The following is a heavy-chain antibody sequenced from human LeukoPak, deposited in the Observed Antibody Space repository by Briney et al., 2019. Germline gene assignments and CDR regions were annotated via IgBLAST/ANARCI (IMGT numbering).Heavy chain of an antibody. CDR3: ARDAGDKVAYYYDSSGYYRY. J-gene: IGHJ4*02. Sequence: SETLSLTCAVSGYSISSGYYWGWIRQLPGKGLEWIGSIYHSGSTYYNPSLKSRVTISVDTSKNQFSLKLSSVTAADTAVYYCARDAGDKVAYYYDSSGYYRYWGQGTLVTVSS. V-gene: IGHV4-38-2*02. CDR1: GYSISSGYY. D-gene: IGHD3-22*01. CDR2: IYHSGST.